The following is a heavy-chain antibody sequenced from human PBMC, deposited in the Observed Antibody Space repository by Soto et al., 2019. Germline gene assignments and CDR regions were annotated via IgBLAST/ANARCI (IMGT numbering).Heavy chain of an antibody. CDR1: GGSISSGGYY. D-gene: IGHD6-19*01. CDR3: ARGSSGWTPFDY. V-gene: IGHV4-31*03. J-gene: IGHJ4*02. CDR2: IYYSGST. Sequence: QVQLQESGPGLVKPSRTLSLTCTVSGGSISSGGYYWSWIRQHPGKGLEWIGYIYYSGSTYYNPSLKSRVTISVDTSKNQFSLKLSSVTAADTAVYYCARGSSGWTPFDYWGQGTLVTVSS.